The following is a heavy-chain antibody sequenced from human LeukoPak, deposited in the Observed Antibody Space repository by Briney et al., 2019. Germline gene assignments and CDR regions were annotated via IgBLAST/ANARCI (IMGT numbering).Heavy chain of an antibody. V-gene: IGHV3-23*01. D-gene: IGHD3-22*01. J-gene: IGHJ4*02. CDR1: GFTFSSYA. Sequence: GGSLRLSCAASGFTFSSYAMSWVRQAPGKGLEWVSAISGSGGSTYYADSVKGRFTISRDNSKNTLYLQMNSLRAEDTAVYYCAKDTGYYDSSGYSHHYWGQGTLVTVSS. CDR2: ISGSGGST. CDR3: AKDTGYYDSSGYSHHY.